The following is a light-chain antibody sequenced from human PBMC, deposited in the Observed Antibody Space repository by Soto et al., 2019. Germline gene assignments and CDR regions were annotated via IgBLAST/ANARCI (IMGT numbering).Light chain of an antibody. CDR2: NNL. V-gene: IGLV1-40*01. J-gene: IGLJ1*01. Sequence: QSVLTQPTSVSGAPGQRVTISCTGSSSNFGAGYEVHWYKQLPGTAPTLVIFNNLNRPSGVPERFSGSKSGTSASLVISGLQAEDEADYYCQSFDSSLRAYVFGSGTKVTVL. CDR1: SSNFGAGYE. CDR3: QSFDSSLRAYV.